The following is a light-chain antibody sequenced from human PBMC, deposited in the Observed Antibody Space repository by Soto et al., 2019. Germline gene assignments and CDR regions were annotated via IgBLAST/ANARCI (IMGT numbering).Light chain of an antibody. Sequence: QSVLTQPPSVSGAPGQRVTISCTGSSSNIGAGYDVHWYQQLPGTAPKLLIYGNSNRPSGVPDRFSGSKSGTSASLAITGLQAEDEPDYYCQSYDSSPGVVFGGGTKLTVL. CDR3: QSYDSSPGVV. V-gene: IGLV1-40*01. CDR1: SSNIGAGYD. CDR2: GNS. J-gene: IGLJ2*01.